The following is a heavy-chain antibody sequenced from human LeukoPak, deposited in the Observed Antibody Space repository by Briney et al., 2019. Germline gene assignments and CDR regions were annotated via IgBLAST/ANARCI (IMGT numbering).Heavy chain of an antibody. V-gene: IGHV3-23*01. J-gene: IGHJ3*02. D-gene: IGHD4-23*01. CDR2: ISGSGGST. CDR1: GFTFSSYA. CDR3: AKGFTFQRWFTPVMDAFDI. Sequence: PGGSLRLSCAASGFTFSSYAMSWVRQAPGKGLEWVSAISGSGGSTYYADSVKGRFTISRDNSKNTLYLQMNSLRAEDTAVYYCAKGFTFQRWFTPVMDAFDIWGQGTMVTVSS.